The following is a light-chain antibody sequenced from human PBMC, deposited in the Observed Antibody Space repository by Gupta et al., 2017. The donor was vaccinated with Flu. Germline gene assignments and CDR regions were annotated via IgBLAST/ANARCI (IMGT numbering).Light chain of an antibody. CDR2: DVS. CDR1: SSDVGGYNY. J-gene: IGLJ3*02. V-gene: IGLV2-11*01. CDR3: CSYAGSYPWV. Sequence: SVTISCTGTSSDVGGYNYVSWYQQPTGKAPKLMIYDVSKRPSGVPDRFSGSKSGTTASLTISGLQAEDDADYYCCSYAGSYPWVFGEGTKLTVL.